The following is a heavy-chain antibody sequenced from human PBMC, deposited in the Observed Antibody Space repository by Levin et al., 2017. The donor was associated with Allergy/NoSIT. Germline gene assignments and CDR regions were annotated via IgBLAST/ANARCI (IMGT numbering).Heavy chain of an antibody. CDR2: IIPIFGTA. CDR3: AREGVRLGVRWFDP. D-gene: IGHD3-10*01. V-gene: IGHV1-69*13. CDR1: GGTFSSYA. Sequence: GASVKVSCKASGGTFSSYAISWVRQTPGQGLEWMGGIIPIFGTANYAQKFQGRVTITADESTSTAYMELSSLRSEDTAVYYCAREGVRLGVRWFDPWGQGTLVTVSS. J-gene: IGHJ5*02.